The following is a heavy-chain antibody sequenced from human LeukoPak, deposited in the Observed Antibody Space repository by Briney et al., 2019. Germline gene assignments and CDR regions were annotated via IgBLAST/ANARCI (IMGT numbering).Heavy chain of an antibody. D-gene: IGHD2-2*01. J-gene: IGHJ1*01. CDR3: ARGGYCSSTSCAQGVAEYFLV. Sequence: SVKVSCKASGGTSSNYPISWVRQAPGQGLEWVGGIIPIFAAANYAQKFQGRVTITADESTDTAYMELHSLTSEDTAVYYCARGGYCSSTSCAQGVAEYFLVWGQGTLVTVSS. CDR1: GGTSSNYP. CDR2: IIPIFAAA. V-gene: IGHV1-69*01.